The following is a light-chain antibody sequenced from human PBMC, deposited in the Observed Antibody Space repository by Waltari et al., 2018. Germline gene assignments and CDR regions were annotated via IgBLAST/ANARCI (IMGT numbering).Light chain of an antibody. CDR3: QQYNGYSRT. J-gene: IGKJ1*01. CDR1: QSINSW. V-gene: IGKV1-5*03. CDR2: MVA. Sequence: DIQMTQSPSTLSASVGDRVTITCRASQSINSWLAWYQQKPGKAPNLLISMVASFESGVPSRFSGSGSGTEFTLTISSLQPDDFATYYCQQYNGYSRTFGQGTRVEIK.